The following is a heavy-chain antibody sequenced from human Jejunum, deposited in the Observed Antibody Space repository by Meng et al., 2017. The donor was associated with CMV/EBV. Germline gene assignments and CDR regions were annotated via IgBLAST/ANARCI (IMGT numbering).Heavy chain of an antibody. J-gene: IGHJ4*02. CDR1: GITARSHY. CDR2: IYTYGST. V-gene: IGHV3-66*01. Sequence: GVGWSRPGGPLSLSCVPSGITARSHYMTWVRQAPGKGLDGFAVIYTYGSTYYADSVKGRFTISRDNSKNTLYLQMNSLRVEDTAVYYCARDVYSSSLNWAYWGQGTLVTVSS. CDR3: ARDVYSSSLNWAY. D-gene: IGHD4-11*01.